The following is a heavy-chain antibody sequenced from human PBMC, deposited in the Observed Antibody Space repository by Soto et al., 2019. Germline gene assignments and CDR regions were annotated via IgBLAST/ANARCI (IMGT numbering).Heavy chain of an antibody. CDR1: GYTFTTYN. CDR2: MNPNSGNT. Sequence: GASVKVSCKASGYTFTTYNINWVRQATGQGLEWMGWMNPNSGNTGYAQKFQDRITLTRDTSITTAYVELSSLRSEDTAVYYCATVSLWFGESINYYYGMDVWGQGTTVTV. J-gene: IGHJ6*02. V-gene: IGHV1-8*01. D-gene: IGHD3-10*01. CDR3: ATVSLWFGESINYYYGMDV.